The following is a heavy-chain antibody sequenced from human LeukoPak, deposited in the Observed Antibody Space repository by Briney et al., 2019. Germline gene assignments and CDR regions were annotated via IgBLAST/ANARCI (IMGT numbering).Heavy chain of an antibody. CDR1: GFTFSSYA. CDR2: ISGSGGSA. D-gene: IGHD6-13*01. Sequence: GGSLRLSCAASGFTFSSYAMSWVRQAPGKGLEWVSAISGSGGSAYYADSVKGRFTISRDNSKNTLYLQMNSLRAEDTAVYYCAKDLGGWLWYSSSWYGDYWGQGTLVTVSS. V-gene: IGHV3-23*01. J-gene: IGHJ4*02. CDR3: AKDLGGWLWYSSSWYGDY.